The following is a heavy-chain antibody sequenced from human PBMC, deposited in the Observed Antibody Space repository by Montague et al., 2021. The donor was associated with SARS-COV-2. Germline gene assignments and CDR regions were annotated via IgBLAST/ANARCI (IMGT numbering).Heavy chain of an antibody. J-gene: IGHJ3*02. CDR2: ISDRGNT. V-gene: IGHV4-59*11. CDR1: VDSRSNHY. D-gene: IGHD3-22*01. CDR3: ARISRNSGFVGVFDI. Sequence: SETLSLTCRVSVDSRSNHYRSWIRQPPGKSLEWVGYISDRGNTKNNTSLKSPVTISADTPKNQFSLRLSSVTAAYTAVYYCARISRNSGFVGVFDIWGQGTLVTVS.